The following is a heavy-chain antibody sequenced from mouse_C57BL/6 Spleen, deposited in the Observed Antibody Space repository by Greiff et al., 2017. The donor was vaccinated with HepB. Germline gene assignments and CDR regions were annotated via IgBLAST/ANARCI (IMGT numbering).Heavy chain of an antibody. CDR1: GYTFTDYN. V-gene: IGHV1-18*01. D-gene: IGHD1-1*01. J-gene: IGHJ2*01. Sequence: EVKLVESGPELVKPGASVKIPCKASGYTFTDYNMDWVKQSHGKSLEWIGDINPNNGGTIYNQKFKGKATLTVDKSSSTAYMELRSLTSEDTAVYYCAREGMVLRSFYFDYWGQGTTLTVSS. CDR2: INPNNGGT. CDR3: AREGMVLRSFYFDY.